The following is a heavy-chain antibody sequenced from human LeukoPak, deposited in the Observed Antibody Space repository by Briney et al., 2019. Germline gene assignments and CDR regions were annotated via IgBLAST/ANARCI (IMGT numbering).Heavy chain of an antibody. V-gene: IGHV1-2*02. D-gene: IGHD6-13*01. Sequence: SVPGSCHAPGHASPSYHFHWARPAPGQGLEWMGWLKLNSVVTRYAKKFQARVTMTRATSITTAYMELSRLRSEDTAVYYCARDETAATGIAMDGGGQGSSVT. CDR3: ARDETAATGIAMDG. CDR2: LKLNSVVT. J-gene: IGHJ6*01. CDR1: GHASPSYH.